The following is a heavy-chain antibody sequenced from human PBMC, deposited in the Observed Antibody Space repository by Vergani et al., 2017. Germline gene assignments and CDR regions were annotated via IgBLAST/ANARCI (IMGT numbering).Heavy chain of an antibody. J-gene: IGHJ4*02. CDR3: AGPQGTSAYYYGGFDY. Sequence: EVQLVESGGGLVQPGGSLRLSCAASGFTFSSYSMNWVRQAPGKGLEWVSYISSSSSTIYYADSVKGRFTISRDNSKNTLSLQMNSLTAEDTAIYYCAGPQGTSAYYYGGFDYWGQGILVTVSS. CDR1: GFTFSSYS. D-gene: IGHD3-22*01. V-gene: IGHV3-48*01. CDR2: ISSSSSTI.